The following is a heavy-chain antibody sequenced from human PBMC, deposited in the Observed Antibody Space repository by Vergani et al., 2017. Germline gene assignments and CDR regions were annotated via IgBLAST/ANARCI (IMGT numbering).Heavy chain of an antibody. D-gene: IGHD6-19*01. V-gene: IGHV1-18*04. CDR2: ISAYNGNT. J-gene: IGHJ4*02. CDR3: ARDTGIAVAGELGY. CDR1: GYTFSSYG. Sequence: QVQLVQSGGEVKKPGASVKVSCKASGYTFSSYGISWVRQAPGQGLEWMGWISAYNGNTNYAQKVQGRVTMTTDTSTSTAYMELRSLRSDDTAVYYCARDTGIAVAGELGYWGQGTLVTVSS.